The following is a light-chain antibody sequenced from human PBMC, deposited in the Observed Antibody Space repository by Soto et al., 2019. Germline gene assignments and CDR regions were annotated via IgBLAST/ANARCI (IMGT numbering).Light chain of an antibody. CDR2: KDN. CDR1: ALPKQY. Sequence: SSELTQAPSVSVSPGQTARITCSGDALPKQYAYWYQQKPGQAPVLVIYKDNERPSGIPERFSGSSSGTTVTLTISGVQAEDEADYYCQSADSSGTYRIFGGGTKVTVL. J-gene: IGLJ2*01. CDR3: QSADSSGTYRI. V-gene: IGLV3-25*03.